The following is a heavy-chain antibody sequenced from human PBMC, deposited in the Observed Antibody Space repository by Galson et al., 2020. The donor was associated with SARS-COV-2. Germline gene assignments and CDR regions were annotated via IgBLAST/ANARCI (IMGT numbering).Heavy chain of an antibody. V-gene: IGHV3-33*01. CDR2: IWYDGSNK. CDR1: GITFSSYG. Sequence: GGSLRLSCAASGITFSSYGMHWVRQAPGKGLEWVAVIWYDGSNKYYADSVKGRFTISRDNSKNTLYLQMNSLRAEDTAVYYCARIEINSYGLVDYWGQGTLVTVSS. CDR3: ARIEINSYGLVDY. J-gene: IGHJ4*02. D-gene: IGHD5-18*01.